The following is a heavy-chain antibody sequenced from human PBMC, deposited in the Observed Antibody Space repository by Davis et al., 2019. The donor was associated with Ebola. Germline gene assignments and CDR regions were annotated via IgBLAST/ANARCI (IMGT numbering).Heavy chain of an antibody. V-gene: IGHV1-8*01. D-gene: IGHD2-2*01. J-gene: IGHJ4*02. CDR3: ARGPESCRSFSCPNYFDS. CDR1: GYTFTNYD. CDR2: MNPNSGNT. Sequence: SVTVSCMASGYTFTNYDINWVRQATGQGLEWVGWMNPNSGNTGYAQKVQGRVTMTRNTSISTAYMELSSLRSEDTAVYYCARGPESCRSFSCPNYFDSWGQGTLVAVSS.